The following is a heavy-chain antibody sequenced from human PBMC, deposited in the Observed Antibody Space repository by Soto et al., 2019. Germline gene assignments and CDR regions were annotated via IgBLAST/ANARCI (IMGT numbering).Heavy chain of an antibody. CDR2: ISGSSSYI. CDR3: AREVSYYDKQGYYYYGMDV. CDR1: GFTLSSYS. D-gene: IGHD3-22*01. V-gene: IGHV3-21*01. J-gene: IGHJ6*02. Sequence: EVQLVESGGGLVKPGGSLRLSCAASGFTLSSYSMNWVRQAPGKGLEWVSSISGSSSYIHYADSMKARFTISRDNAKNSLYLHMNSLRAEDTAVYYCAREVSYYDKQGYYYYGMDVWGQGTTVTVSS.